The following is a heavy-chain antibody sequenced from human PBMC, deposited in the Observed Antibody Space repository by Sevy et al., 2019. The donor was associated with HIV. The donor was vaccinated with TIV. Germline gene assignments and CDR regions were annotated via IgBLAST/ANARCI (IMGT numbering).Heavy chain of an antibody. D-gene: IGHD2-15*01. CDR2: VSGSAGST. J-gene: IGHJ6*02. CDR1: GFTFSTYA. Sequence: GGSLRLSCAASGFTFSTYAMNWVRQAPGKGLEWVSAVSGSAGSTDYADSVKGRFTISRDNSKNTLYLQMNSLRAEDTAVYYCAKGDRTFYGMDVWGQGTTVTVSS. CDR3: AKGDRTFYGMDV. V-gene: IGHV3-23*01.